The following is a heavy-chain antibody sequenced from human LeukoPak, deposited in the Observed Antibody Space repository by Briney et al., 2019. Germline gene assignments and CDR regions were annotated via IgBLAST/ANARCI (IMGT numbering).Heavy chain of an antibody. J-gene: IGHJ3*02. CDR2: IYYSGST. V-gene: IGHV4-59*01. Sequence: PSETLSLTCTVSVGSISSYYWSWIRQPPGKGLEWIGYIYYSGSTNYNPSLKSRVTMSVDTSKNQFSLKLSSVTAADTAVYYCARGGNWNYAFDIWGQGTMVTVSS. CDR1: VGSISSYY. CDR3: ARGGNWNYAFDI. D-gene: IGHD1-7*01.